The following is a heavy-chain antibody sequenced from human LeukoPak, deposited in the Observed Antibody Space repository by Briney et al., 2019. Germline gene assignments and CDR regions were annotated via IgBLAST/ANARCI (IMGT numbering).Heavy chain of an antibody. CDR3: ARVGVRYYDSSGYNKGDDAFDL. Sequence: SGTLSLTCAVSGGSISSSNWWSWVRQPPGKGLEWIGEIYHSGNTKYNPSLRSRVTISVDKSKNQFSLKLTSVTAADTAVYYCARVGVRYYDSSGYNKGDDAFDLWGQGAMVTVSS. V-gene: IGHV4-4*02. CDR1: GGSISSSNW. J-gene: IGHJ3*01. CDR2: IYHSGNT. D-gene: IGHD3-22*01.